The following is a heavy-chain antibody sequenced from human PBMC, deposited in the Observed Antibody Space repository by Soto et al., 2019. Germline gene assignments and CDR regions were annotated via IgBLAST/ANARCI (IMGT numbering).Heavy chain of an antibody. CDR3: ARDGHPDRYWYFDL. Sequence: QVQLQESGPGLVKPSQTLSLTCTVSGGSISSGGYYWSWIRQHPGKGLEWIGNIYYSGSTYYNPSLKSRVTISVDTSKNQFSLKLSSVTAADTAVYYCARDGHPDRYWYFDLWGRGTLVTVSS. CDR2: IYYSGST. J-gene: IGHJ2*01. CDR1: GGSISSGGYY. V-gene: IGHV4-31*03.